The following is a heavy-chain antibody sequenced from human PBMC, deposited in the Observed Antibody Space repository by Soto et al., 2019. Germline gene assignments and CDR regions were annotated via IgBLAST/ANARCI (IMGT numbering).Heavy chain of an antibody. CDR2: ISYDGSNK. J-gene: IGHJ6*02. Sequence: QVQLVESGGGVVQPGRSLRLSCAASGFTFSSYGMHWVRQAPGKGLEWVAGISYDGSNKYYADSVKGRFTISRDNSKNTLYLHMNSLRAEDTAVYYCAKTLTGYSQGASGSSYYGMDVWGQGTTVTVSS. CDR1: GFTFSSYG. D-gene: IGHD5-18*01. CDR3: AKTLTGYSQGASGSSYYGMDV. V-gene: IGHV3-30*18.